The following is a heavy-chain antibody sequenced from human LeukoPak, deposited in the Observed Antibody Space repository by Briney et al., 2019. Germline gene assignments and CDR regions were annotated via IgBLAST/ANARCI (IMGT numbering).Heavy chain of an antibody. J-gene: IGHJ4*02. Sequence: PGGSLRLSCAASGFTLSRYWMSWVRQAPGKGLEWVANIKHDGSEKYYVDSVKGRFTISRDNAKNSLYLQMNSLRAEDTAVYYCARRYCSTTTCDAFDNWGQGTLVTVSS. D-gene: IGHD2-2*01. CDR3: ARRYCSTTTCDAFDN. CDR2: IKHDGSEK. CDR1: GFTLSRYW. V-gene: IGHV3-7*02.